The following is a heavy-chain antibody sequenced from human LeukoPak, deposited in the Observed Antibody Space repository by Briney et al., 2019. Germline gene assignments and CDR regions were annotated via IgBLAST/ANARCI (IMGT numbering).Heavy chain of an antibody. J-gene: IGHJ3*02. CDR1: GYSFTTYW. CDR3: ARYKDSSAYQAFDI. Sequence: GESLKISCKGSGYSFTTYWISWVRQMPGKGLEWMGRIDPSDSYTNYSPPFQGHVTISADKSISTAYLQWSSLKASDTAMFYCARYKDSSAYQAFDIWGQGTMVTVSS. D-gene: IGHD3-22*01. V-gene: IGHV5-10-1*01. CDR2: IDPSDSYT.